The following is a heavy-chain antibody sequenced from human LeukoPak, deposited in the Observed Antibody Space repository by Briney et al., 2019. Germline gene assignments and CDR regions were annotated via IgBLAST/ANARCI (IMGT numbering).Heavy chain of an antibody. CDR2: INHSGNT. CDR1: GESFSCYY. Sequence: SEILSLTCAVHGESFSCYYCSWIRQPPGKVLELIGQINHSGNTNSNPSLKSRLTISVDTSKNQFSLKLSSVTGADTAGYYCANRRDGYNRSPIGYWGQGTLVTVSS. J-gene: IGHJ4*02. CDR3: ANRRDGYNRSPIGY. V-gene: IGHV4-34*01. D-gene: IGHD5-24*01.